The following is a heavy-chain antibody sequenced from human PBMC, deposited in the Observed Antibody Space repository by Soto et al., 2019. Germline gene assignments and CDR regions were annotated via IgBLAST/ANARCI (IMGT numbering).Heavy chain of an antibody. J-gene: IGHJ3*02. V-gene: IGHV3-33*01. CDR3: ARVWIWERYHHGAFDI. Sequence: KGLEWVAVIWYDGSNKYSADSGKGRFTISRDNSKNTLYLQMNSLRAEDTAVYYCARVWIWERYHHGAFDIWGQGTMVTGSS. D-gene: IGHD3-16*02. CDR2: IWYDGSNK.